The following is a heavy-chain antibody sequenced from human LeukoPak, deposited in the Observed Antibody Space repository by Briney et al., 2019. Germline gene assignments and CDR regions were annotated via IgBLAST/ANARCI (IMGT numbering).Heavy chain of an antibody. D-gene: IGHD3-22*01. CDR1: GYTFTSYD. CDR2: MNLNSGNT. V-gene: IGHV1-8*01. Sequence: ASVKVSCKASGYTFTSYDINWVRQATGQGLEWMGWMNLNSGNTGYAQKFQGRVTMTRNTSISTAYMELSSLRSEDTAVYYCASTIVVVREIAFDIWGQGTMVTVSS. J-gene: IGHJ3*02. CDR3: ASTIVVVREIAFDI.